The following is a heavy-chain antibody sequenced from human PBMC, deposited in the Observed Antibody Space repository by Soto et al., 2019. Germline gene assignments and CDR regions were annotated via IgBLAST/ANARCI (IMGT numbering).Heavy chain of an antibody. CDR2: INHSGST. CDR3: ARRRATVTTKYFQD. J-gene: IGHJ1*01. CDR1: GEPFSSGYY. V-gene: IGHV4-34*01. Sequence: SETLSLTCTVYGEPFSSGYYWTWIRQPPGKGLEWIGEINHSGSTNYNPSLKSRVTILVDTSKSQFSLNLSSVTAADTAVYYCARRRATVTTKYFQDWGQGTLVTVSS. D-gene: IGHD4-17*01.